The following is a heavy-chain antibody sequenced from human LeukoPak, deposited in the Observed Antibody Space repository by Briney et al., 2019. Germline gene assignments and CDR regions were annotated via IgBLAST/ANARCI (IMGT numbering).Heavy chain of an antibody. Sequence: SQTLSLTCTVSGGSISSGDYYWSWIRQPPGKGLEWIGYIYYSGSTYYNPSLKSRVTISVDTSKNQFSLKLSSVTAADTAVYYCARGPPHIVVVPAAQGYFQHWGQGTLVTVSS. CDR3: ARGPPHIVVVPAAQGYFQH. D-gene: IGHD2-2*01. CDR2: IYYSGST. V-gene: IGHV4-30-4*08. J-gene: IGHJ1*01. CDR1: GGSISSGDYY.